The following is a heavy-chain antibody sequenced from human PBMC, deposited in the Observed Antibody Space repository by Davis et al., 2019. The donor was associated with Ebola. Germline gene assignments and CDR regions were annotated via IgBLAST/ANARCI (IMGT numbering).Heavy chain of an antibody. CDR2: IYYSGST. Sequence: MPSETLSLTCTVSGGSISSYYWSWIRQPPGKGLEWIGYIYYSGSTDYNPSLKSRLTISLDTSKNQFSLKLNSVTAADTAMYYCARSGYTGYDPRINFDFWGQGTLVTVSS. CDR1: GGSISSYY. J-gene: IGHJ4*02. V-gene: IGHV4-59*08. D-gene: IGHD5-12*01. CDR3: ARSGYTGYDPRINFDF.